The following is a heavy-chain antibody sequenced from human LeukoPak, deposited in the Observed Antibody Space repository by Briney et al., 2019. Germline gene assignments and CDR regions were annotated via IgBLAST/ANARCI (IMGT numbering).Heavy chain of an antibody. CDR2: IWYDGSNK. J-gene: IGHJ6*02. D-gene: IGHD3-10*02. V-gene: IGHV3-33*01. Sequence: GGSLRLSCAASGFTFSSYGMHWVRQAPGKGLEWVAVIWYDGSNKYYADSVKGRFTISRDNSKNTLYLQMNSLRAEDTAVYYCGRGLFGNGGGYYYGMDVWGQGTPVTVSS. CDR3: GRGLFGNGGGYYYGMDV. CDR1: GFTFSSYG.